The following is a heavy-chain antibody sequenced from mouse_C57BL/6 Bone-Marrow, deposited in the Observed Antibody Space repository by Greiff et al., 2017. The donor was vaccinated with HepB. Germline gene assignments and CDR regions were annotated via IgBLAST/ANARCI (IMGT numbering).Heavy chain of an antibody. Sequence: EVQVVESGAELVRPGASVKLSCTASGFNIKDDYMHWVKQRPEQGLEWIGWIDPENGDTEYASKFQGKATITADTSSNTAYLQLSSLTSEDTAVYYCTTAYYYGSYWYFDVWGTGTTVTVSS. V-gene: IGHV14-4*01. J-gene: IGHJ1*03. CDR3: TTAYYYGSYWYFDV. CDR2: IDPENGDT. CDR1: GFNIKDDY. D-gene: IGHD1-1*01.